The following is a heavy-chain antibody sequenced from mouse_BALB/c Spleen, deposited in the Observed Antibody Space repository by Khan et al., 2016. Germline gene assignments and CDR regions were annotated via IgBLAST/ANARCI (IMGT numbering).Heavy chain of an antibody. J-gene: IGHJ1*01. CDR2: ISYDGSN. CDR1: GYSITSGYY. V-gene: IGHV3-6*02. CDR3: ARGGYYGGSSGWYFDV. D-gene: IGHD1-1*01. Sequence: EVQLQESGPGLVKPSQSLSLTCSVTGYSITSGYYWNWIRHFPGNKLEWMGYISYDGSNNYNPSLKNRISITRDTSKNQFFLKLNSVTTEDTATXYGARGGYYGGSSGWYFDVWGAGTAVTVSS.